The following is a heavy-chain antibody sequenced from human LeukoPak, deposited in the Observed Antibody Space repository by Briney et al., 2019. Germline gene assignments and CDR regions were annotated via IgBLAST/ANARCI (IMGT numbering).Heavy chain of an antibody. D-gene: IGHD4-17*01. J-gene: IGHJ4*02. CDR2: ISSSSSYI. V-gene: IGHV3-21*01. Sequence: PGGSLRLSCAASGFTVSTNYMNWVRQAPGKGLEWVSSISSSSSYIYYADSVKGRFTISRDNAKNSLYLQMNSLRAEDTAVYYCARESYGDYTFDYWGQGTLVTVSS. CDR3: ARESYGDYTFDY. CDR1: GFTVSTNY.